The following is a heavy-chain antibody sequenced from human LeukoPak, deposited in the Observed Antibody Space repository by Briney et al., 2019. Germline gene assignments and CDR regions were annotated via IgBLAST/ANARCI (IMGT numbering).Heavy chain of an antibody. CDR1: GYTFTTYD. D-gene: IGHD6-19*01. Sequence: ASVKVSCKASGYTFTTYDISWVRQAPGQGLECMGWISAYNGNTNYAQKFQGRVTMTTDTSTSTAYMELRSLRSDDTAVYYCARVPVYSSGWYPIDYWGQGTLVTVSS. J-gene: IGHJ4*02. CDR3: ARVPVYSSGWYPIDY. CDR2: ISAYNGNT. V-gene: IGHV1-18*01.